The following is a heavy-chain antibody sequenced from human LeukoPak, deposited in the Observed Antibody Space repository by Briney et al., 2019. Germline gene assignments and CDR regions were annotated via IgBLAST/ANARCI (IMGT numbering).Heavy chain of an antibody. V-gene: IGHV1-2*04. CDR1: GYTFTGYY. Sequence: GASVKVSCKASGYTFTGYYMHWVRQAPGQGLEWMGWINPNSGGTNYAQKFQGWVTMTRDTSISTAYMELSRLRSDDTAVYYCARDSGYDFADGSFIGSGSNWFDPWGQGTLVTVSS. CDR3: ARDSGYDFADGSFIGSGSNWFDP. CDR2: INPNSGGT. D-gene: IGHD5-12*01. J-gene: IGHJ5*02.